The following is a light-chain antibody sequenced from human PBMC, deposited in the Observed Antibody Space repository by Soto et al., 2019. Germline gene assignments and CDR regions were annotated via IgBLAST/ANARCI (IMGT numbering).Light chain of an antibody. V-gene: IGLV2-14*01. CDR1: SSDVGGYNY. Sequence: QSALTQPVSVSGSPGQSITISCTGTSSDVGGYNYVSWYQQHPGKAPKLMIYEVSNRPSGVSNRFSGSKSGNTASLTISGLQAEDDAAYYCRSYTSSSTRVFGGGTKLTVL. CDR2: EVS. J-gene: IGLJ3*02. CDR3: RSYTSSSTRV.